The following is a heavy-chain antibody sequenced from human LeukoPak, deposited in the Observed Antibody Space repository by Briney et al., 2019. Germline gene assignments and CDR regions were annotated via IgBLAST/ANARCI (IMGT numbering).Heavy chain of an antibody. J-gene: IGHJ4*02. V-gene: IGHV3-23*01. CDR1: GFTFTTYA. CDR3: ARSARVEPGTGYYFDS. Sequence: GGSLRLSCAASGFTFTTYAMSWVRQAPARGLEWVASIRGGGETFYADSVKGRCTLSRDDSRNTVYLQLNNLSLEDTAVYYCARSARVEPGTGYYFDSWGRGTLVTVSS. D-gene: IGHD2-15*01. CDR2: IRGGGET.